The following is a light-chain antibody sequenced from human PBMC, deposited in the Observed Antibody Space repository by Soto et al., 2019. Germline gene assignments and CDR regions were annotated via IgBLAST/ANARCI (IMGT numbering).Light chain of an antibody. J-gene: IGKJ1*01. CDR2: DAS. V-gene: IGKV1-5*01. CDR3: QQYKSYWT. Sequence: IQMTQSPSTLSASVGDRGTITCRASQSISSWLAWYQQKPGKAPNLLIYDASSLESGVPSRLSGSGSGTEFTLTISSLQPDDFATYYCQQYKSYWTFGQGTKVDIK. CDR1: QSISSW.